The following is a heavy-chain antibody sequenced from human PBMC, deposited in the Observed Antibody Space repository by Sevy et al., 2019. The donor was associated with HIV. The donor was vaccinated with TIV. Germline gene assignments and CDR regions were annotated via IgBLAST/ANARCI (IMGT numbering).Heavy chain of an antibody. CDR3: ARGLAALPGYYYGMDV. V-gene: IGHV3-48*01. CDR1: GFPFSSYG. D-gene: IGHD6-6*01. CDR2: ISDISSAI. Sequence: GGSLRLSCAVSGFPFSSYGMNWVRQAPGKGLEWVSYISDISSAIYYADSVKGRFTISRDNAKKSLYLQMNSLRAEDTAVYYCARGLAALPGYYYGMDVWGQGTTVTVSS. J-gene: IGHJ6*02.